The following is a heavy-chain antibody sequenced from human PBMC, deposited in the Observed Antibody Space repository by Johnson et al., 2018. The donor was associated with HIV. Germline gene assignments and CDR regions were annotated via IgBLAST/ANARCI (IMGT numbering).Heavy chain of an antibody. CDR1: GFTVSSNY. CDR2: ISSSGGTI. J-gene: IGHJ3*02. D-gene: IGHD6-13*01. V-gene: IGHV3-11*04. Sequence: QVQVVESGGGLVQPGGSLRLSCAASGFTVSSNYISWVRQAPEKGLEWISYISSSGGTIFYADSVKGRFTISRDIAKNTLYLQMNSLRAGDTAVYYCARHKGQQYDTFDIWGQGTMVTVSS. CDR3: ARHKGQQYDTFDI.